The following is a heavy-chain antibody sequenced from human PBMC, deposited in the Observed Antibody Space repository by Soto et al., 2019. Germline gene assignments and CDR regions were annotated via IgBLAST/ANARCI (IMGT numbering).Heavy chain of an antibody. CDR2: IYPGDSDT. Sequence: GESLKISGKGSGCQFTRYWIGWVRQMPGKGLEWMGIIYPGDSDTRYSPSFQGQVTISADKSISTAYLQWSSLKASDTAMYYCARRGYDSSGYYSSIDYWGQGTLVTVSS. V-gene: IGHV5-51*01. CDR3: ARRGYDSSGYYSSIDY. J-gene: IGHJ4*02. CDR1: GCQFTRYW. D-gene: IGHD3-22*01.